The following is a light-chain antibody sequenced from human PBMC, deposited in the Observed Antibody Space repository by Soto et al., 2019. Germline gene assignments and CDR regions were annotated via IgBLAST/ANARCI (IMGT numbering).Light chain of an antibody. J-gene: IGKJ5*01. CDR1: QSISTG. Sequence: DIQMTQSPSTLSASVGDRVTITCRASQSISTGLAWYQQKPGKAPNLLIYHASSLQSAVPSRFSGSGSGTEFTLTISSLQPDDFGTYYCQQYVDYPVTFGQGTRLDIK. V-gene: IGKV1-5*03. CDR3: QQYVDYPVT. CDR2: HAS.